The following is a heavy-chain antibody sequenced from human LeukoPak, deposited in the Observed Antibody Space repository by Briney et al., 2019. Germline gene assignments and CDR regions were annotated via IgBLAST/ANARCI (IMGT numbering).Heavy chain of an antibody. Sequence: GGSLRLSCAASGFTFSSYAMSWVRQAPGKGLEWVSTISGSGGRTYFTDSVKGRFTISRDNSKNTLYLQINSLGAEDTAVYYCAKHQQIYGDSLMDVWGQGTTVTVSS. V-gene: IGHV3-23*01. CDR1: GFTFSSYA. D-gene: IGHD4-17*01. CDR2: ISGSGGRT. J-gene: IGHJ6*02. CDR3: AKHQQIYGDSLMDV.